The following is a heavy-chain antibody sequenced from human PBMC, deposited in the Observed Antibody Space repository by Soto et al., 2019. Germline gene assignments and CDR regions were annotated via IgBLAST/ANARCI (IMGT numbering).Heavy chain of an antibody. CDR2: IYWHDDK. V-gene: IGHV2-5*01. J-gene: IGHJ4*02. D-gene: IGHD3-16*01. CDR3: AHRGGATVGLYYFDY. Sequence: SGPTVVNPTQTLPLTCTFSGFSLSTTGVGLSWIRDPPGKALEWLALIYWHDDKRYSPSLKSRLTITKDTSKNQVVLTMTNMDPGDTATYYCAHRGGATVGLYYFDYWGQGALVTVSS. CDR1: GFSLSTTGVG.